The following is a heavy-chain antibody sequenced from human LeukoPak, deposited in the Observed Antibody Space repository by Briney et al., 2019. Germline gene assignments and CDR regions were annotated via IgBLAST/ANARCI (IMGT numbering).Heavy chain of an antibody. D-gene: IGHD4-11*01. CDR2: IIPILGIA. CDR3: ALQTANFDY. J-gene: IGHJ4*02. CDR1: GGTFSSYT. Sequence: ASVKVSCKASGGTFSSYTISWVRQAPGQGLEWMGRIIPILGIANYAQRFQGRVTITADKSTSTAYMELSSLRSEDAAVYYCALQTANFDYWGQGTLVTVSS. V-gene: IGHV1-69*02.